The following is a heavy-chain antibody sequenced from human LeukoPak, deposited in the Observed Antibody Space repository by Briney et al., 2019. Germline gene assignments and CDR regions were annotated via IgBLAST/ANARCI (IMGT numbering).Heavy chain of an antibody. J-gene: IGHJ5*01. V-gene: IGHV3-74*01. CDR1: EFTFSNYW. CDR3: ARVATESYWFDS. CDR2: INPDGSRT. Sequence: GGSLRLSCAASEFTFSNYWMHWVRQAPGKGLVWVSRINPDGSRTSYADSVKGRFTISRDNAKDTLYLQMNSLRAEDTATYYCARVATESYWFDSWGQGTLVTVSS. D-gene: IGHD1-26*01.